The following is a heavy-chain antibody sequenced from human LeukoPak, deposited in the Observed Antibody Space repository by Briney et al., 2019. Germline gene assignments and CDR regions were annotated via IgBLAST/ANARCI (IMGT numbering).Heavy chain of an antibody. Sequence: ASVTVSCKASGYTFTSYDINWVRQATEQGLEWMGWMNPNSGNTGYAQKFQGRVTMTRNTSISTAYMELSSLRSEDTAVYYCWIAAAGTLDYWGQGTLVTVSS. CDR1: GYTFTSYD. V-gene: IGHV1-8*01. D-gene: IGHD6-13*01. J-gene: IGHJ4*02. CDR2: MNPNSGNT. CDR3: WIAAAGTLDY.